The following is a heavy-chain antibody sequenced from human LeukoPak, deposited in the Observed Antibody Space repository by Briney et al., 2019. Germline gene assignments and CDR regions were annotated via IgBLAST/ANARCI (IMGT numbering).Heavy chain of an antibody. CDR2: INSDWSST. Sequence: GGSLRLSCAASGFTFSTYWMHWVRQAPGKGLVWVSRINSDWSSTSYADSVKGRFTISRDNAKNTLYLQMNSLRAEDTAVYYCANSDHSFGYNYYGMDVWGQGTTVTVSS. D-gene: IGHD3-3*01. CDR1: GFTFSTYW. CDR3: ANSDHSFGYNYYGMDV. V-gene: IGHV3-74*01. J-gene: IGHJ6*02.